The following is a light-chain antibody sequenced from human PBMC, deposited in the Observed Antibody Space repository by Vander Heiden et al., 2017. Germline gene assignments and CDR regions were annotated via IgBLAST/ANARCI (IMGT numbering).Light chain of an antibody. CDR2: DAS. Sequence: DIQMTQSPSSLSASVGDRVTITCQASQDISNYLNWYQQKPGKAPKLLIYDASNLETGVPSRFSGSGSGTDFTFTISSLQPEDIATYYCQQYYNLPNTFGQGTLLEIK. J-gene: IGKJ5*01. CDR1: QDISNY. CDR3: QQYYNLPNT. V-gene: IGKV1-33*01.